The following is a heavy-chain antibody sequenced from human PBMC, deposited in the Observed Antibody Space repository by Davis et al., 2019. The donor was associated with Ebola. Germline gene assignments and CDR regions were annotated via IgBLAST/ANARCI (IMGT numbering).Heavy chain of an antibody. CDR3: ARDITMIRGGSTGFDP. CDR1: GGSFSGFY. J-gene: IGHJ5*02. CDR2: IDHSGTT. Sequence: SETLSLTCAVYGGSFSGFYWSWIRQSPGKGLEWTAEIDHSGTTRYNPSLKSRVTISVDRSKNQFSLKLSSVTAADTAVYYCARDITMIRGGSTGFDPWGQGTLVIVSS. D-gene: IGHD3-10*01. V-gene: IGHV4-34*01.